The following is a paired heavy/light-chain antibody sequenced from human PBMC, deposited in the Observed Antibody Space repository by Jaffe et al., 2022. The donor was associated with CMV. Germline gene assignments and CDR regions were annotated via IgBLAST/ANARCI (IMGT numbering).Light chain of an antibody. V-gene: IGLV2-23*02. CDR1: SSDVGSYNL. CDR2: DVS. J-gene: IGLJ2*01. Sequence: QSALTQPASVSGSPGQSITISCTGTSSDVGSYNLVSWYQQHPGKAPKLMIYDVSERPSGVSDRFSGSKSGNTASLTISGLQAEDEADYYCCSHAGSGSMVFGGGTKLTVL. CDR3: CSHAGSGSMV.
Heavy chain of an antibody. D-gene: IGHD3-3*01. CDR1: GFTFSNRA. V-gene: IGHV3-33*01. Sequence: QVHLVESGGGVVQPGRSLRLSCAASGFTFSNRAMHWVRQAPGKGLEWVAVIWYDGSNKYYADSVKGRFTVSRDNSKNTLYLQMNSLRAEDTAVYYCARDLPSGSNLMGWLFDPWGQGTLVTVSS. J-gene: IGHJ5*02. CDR2: IWYDGSNK. CDR3: ARDLPSGSNLMGWLFDP.